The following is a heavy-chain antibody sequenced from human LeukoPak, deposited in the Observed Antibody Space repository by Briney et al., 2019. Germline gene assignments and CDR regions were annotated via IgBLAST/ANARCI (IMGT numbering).Heavy chain of an antibody. D-gene: IGHD3-9*01. CDR1: GYTFTGYF. Sequence: ASVKVSCKASGYTFTGYFMHWVRQAPGQGLDWMGWINPNTGGTKYAQKFQGRVTKTRDTSIGTAYMELSTVTSDDTAVYFCARVHATGYFSLDLGYWGQGTLVTVSP. V-gene: IGHV1-2*02. CDR3: ARVHATGYFSLDLGY. CDR2: INPNTGGT. J-gene: IGHJ4*02.